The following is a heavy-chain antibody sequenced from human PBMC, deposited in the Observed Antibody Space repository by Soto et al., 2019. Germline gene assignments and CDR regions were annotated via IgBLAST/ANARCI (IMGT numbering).Heavy chain of an antibody. CDR1: GYSFTSYW. J-gene: IGHJ6*02. CDR2: IDPSDSYT. V-gene: IGHV5-10-1*01. D-gene: IGHD6-13*01. CDR3: ARRGYSSSWYRWSRGSNYYGMDV. Sequence: GESLKISCKGSGYSFTSYWISWVRQMPGKGLEWRGRIDPSDSYTNYSPSFQGHVTVSADKSISTAYLQWSSLKASDTAMYYCARRGYSSSWYRWSRGSNYYGMDVWGQGTTVTVSS.